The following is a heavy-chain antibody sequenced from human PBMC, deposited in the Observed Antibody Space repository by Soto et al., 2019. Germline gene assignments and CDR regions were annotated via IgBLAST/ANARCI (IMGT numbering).Heavy chain of an antibody. J-gene: IGHJ4*02. CDR1: GFSLTTSGVG. CDR3: AHRVLRTVFGLVTTTAIYFDF. D-gene: IGHD3-3*01. CDR2: IYWDDDK. Sequence: ESGPTQVKPRQTLTLTCTFSGFSLTTSGVGVGWIRQSPGKAPEWLALIYWDDDKRYSPSLKSRLTITKDTSKNQVVLTMADLAPADTATYYCAHRVLRTVFGLVTTTAIYFDFWGQGTPFAVSS. V-gene: IGHV2-5*02.